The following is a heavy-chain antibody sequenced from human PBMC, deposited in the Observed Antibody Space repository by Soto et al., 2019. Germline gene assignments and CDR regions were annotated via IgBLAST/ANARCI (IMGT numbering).Heavy chain of an antibody. V-gene: IGHV1-18*01. Sequence: QVQLVQSGAEVKKPGASVKVSCKASGYTFTSYDIRWVRQAPGQGLEWMGWISAYNGNTNYAQKLQDRVTMTTDTTTSTAYMEVRSLRSDDTAVYYCAREGGTMGAGWFDPWGQGTLVTVSS. CDR1: GYTFTSYD. J-gene: IGHJ5*02. D-gene: IGHD3-10*01. CDR2: ISAYNGNT. CDR3: AREGGTMGAGWFDP.